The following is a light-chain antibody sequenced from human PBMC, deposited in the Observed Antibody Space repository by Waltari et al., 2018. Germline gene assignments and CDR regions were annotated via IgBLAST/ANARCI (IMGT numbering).Light chain of an antibody. V-gene: IGLV3-21*02. CDR3: QVWDRSSDQPV. CDR2: DDD. J-gene: IGLJ3*02. Sequence: SYVLTQPPAVSVAPGQTAKISCGGNNIGGKSVHWHQQKPGQAPVLVVFDDDERPSGIPQRFSGSNSENTATLTITRVEVGDGADYYCQVWDRSSDQPVFGGGT. CDR1: NIGGKS.